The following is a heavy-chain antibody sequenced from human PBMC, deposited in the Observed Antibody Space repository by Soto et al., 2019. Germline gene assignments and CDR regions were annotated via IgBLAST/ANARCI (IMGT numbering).Heavy chain of an antibody. Sequence: PSQPLXLTCAMSGYSVAINIASLNWIRQSPSRGLEWLGRTYYRSKWYQDYAVYMRGRITISPEKSKSQVSLQLNSVTPEDAAVYYCESVGDKNGWFEYWGKATLVTV. CDR1: GYSVAINIAS. D-gene: IGHD1-26*01. V-gene: IGHV6-1*01. CDR3: ESVGDKNGWFEY. CDR2: TYYRSKWYQ. J-gene: IGHJ4*02.